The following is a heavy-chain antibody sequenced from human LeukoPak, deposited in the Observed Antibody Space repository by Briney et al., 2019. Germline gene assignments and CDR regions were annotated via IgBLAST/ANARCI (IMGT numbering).Heavy chain of an antibody. Sequence: ETLSLTCAVSGGSLSSSNWWSWVRQAPGKGLGWVSGISVSDGSTYYADSVKGRFTISRDHSKNTLYLQMDSLRAEDTAVYYCAKDSISRYYYDSSGYSDYWGQGNLVTVSS. CDR2: ISVSDGST. D-gene: IGHD3-22*01. CDR3: AKDSISRYYYDSSGYSDY. CDR1: GGSLSSSN. J-gene: IGHJ4*02. V-gene: IGHV3-23*01.